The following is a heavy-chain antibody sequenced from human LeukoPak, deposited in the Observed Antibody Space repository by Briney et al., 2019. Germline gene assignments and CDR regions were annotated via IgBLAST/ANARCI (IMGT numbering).Heavy chain of an antibody. Sequence: GGSLRLSRAASGFTFSSYAMSWVRQAPGKGLEWVSAISGSGGSTYYADSVKGRFTISRDNSKNTVFLQMNSLSRDDTAVYYCARRGGSNGWGAFDVWGQGATITVSS. CDR3: ARRGGSNGWGAFDV. CDR1: GFTFSSYA. J-gene: IGHJ3*01. V-gene: IGHV3-23*01. CDR2: ISGSGGST. D-gene: IGHD2-8*01.